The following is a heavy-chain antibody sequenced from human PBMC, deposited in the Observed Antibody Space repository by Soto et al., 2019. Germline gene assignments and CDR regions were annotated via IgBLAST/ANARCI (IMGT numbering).Heavy chain of an antibody. D-gene: IGHD3-22*01. CDR3: ARGLGGYDSSAFAHYYYGMDV. CDR2: IYYSGST. J-gene: IGHJ6*02. Sequence: SETLSLTCTVSGGSVGSGSYYWSWIRQPPGKGLEWIGYIYYSGSTNYNPSLKSRVTISVDTSKNQFSLELSSVTAADTAVFYCARGLGGYDSSAFAHYYYGMDVWGQGTTVTVSS. V-gene: IGHV4-61*01. CDR1: GGSVGSGSYY.